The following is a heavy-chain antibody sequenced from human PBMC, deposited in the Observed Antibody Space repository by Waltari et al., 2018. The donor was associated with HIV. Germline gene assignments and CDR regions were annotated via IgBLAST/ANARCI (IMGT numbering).Heavy chain of an antibody. D-gene: IGHD3-10*01. CDR1: GFTFSNHG. Sequence: QVQLVESGGGVVQPGRSLRLSCAASGFTFSNHGMHWLRQAPGKGLEGVAVLTYDGGGKNYADSVRGRFTIARDNSKNTLYLQMNNLRAEDTAVYFCARRGVLTYYYTMDVWGQGTTVTVSS. CDR3: ARRGVLTYYYTMDV. V-gene: IGHV3-33*05. J-gene: IGHJ6*02. CDR2: LTYDGGGK.